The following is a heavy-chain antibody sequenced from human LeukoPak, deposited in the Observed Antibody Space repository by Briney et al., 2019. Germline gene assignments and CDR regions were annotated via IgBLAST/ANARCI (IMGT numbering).Heavy chain of an antibody. Sequence: QPGGSLRLSCAASGFTFSGYWMQWVRQAPGKGLVWVSRIDGDGSSTNYADSVKGRFTISRDNAKNTLYLQMNSLRAEDTAVYYCARGYSGYFYYWGQGTLVTVSS. J-gene: IGHJ4*02. CDR3: ARGYSGYFYY. CDR1: GFTFSGYW. D-gene: IGHD5-12*01. V-gene: IGHV3-74*01. CDR2: IDGDGSST.